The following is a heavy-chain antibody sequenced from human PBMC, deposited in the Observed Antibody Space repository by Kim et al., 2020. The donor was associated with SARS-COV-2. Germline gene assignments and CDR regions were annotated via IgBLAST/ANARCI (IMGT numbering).Heavy chain of an antibody. Sequence: GGSLRLSCAASGFTVSSNYMSWVRQAPGKGLEWVSVIYSGGSTYYADSVKGRFTISRDNSKNTLYLQMNSLRAEDTAVYYCAREGRLAPGSRGAFDIWGQGTMVTVSS. J-gene: IGHJ3*02. V-gene: IGHV3-66*01. CDR3: AREGRLAPGSRGAFDI. CDR2: IYSGGST. CDR1: GFTVSSNY. D-gene: IGHD3-10*01.